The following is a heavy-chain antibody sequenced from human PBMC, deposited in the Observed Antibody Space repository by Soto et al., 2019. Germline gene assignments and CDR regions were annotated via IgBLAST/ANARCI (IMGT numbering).Heavy chain of an antibody. J-gene: IGHJ6*02. Sequence: QVQLVQSGAEVKKPGSSVKVSCKASGGTFSSYAISWVRQAPGQGLEWMGGIIPIFGTANYAQKFQGRVEITADKSTSTAHMELSSLRSEDTAVYYCARGRDYYDSSGYSNYGMDVWGQGTTVTVSS. CDR1: GGTFSSYA. CDR3: ARGRDYYDSSGYSNYGMDV. CDR2: IIPIFGTA. D-gene: IGHD3-22*01. V-gene: IGHV1-69*06.